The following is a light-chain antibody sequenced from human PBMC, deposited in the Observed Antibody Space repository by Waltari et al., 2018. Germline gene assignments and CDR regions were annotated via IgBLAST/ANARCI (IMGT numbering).Light chain of an antibody. J-gene: IGKJ4*01. CDR1: QSVSGS. Sequence: DIVFTQSPATLSLSPGERATLSCRASQSVSGSLAWYQQKPGQPPRLLIYDASNRAPGTPARFRGSGSGTDFTLTISTLEPEDFAVYYCQQRTNRPPLTFGGGTKVEI. CDR3: QQRTNRPPLT. CDR2: DAS. V-gene: IGKV3-11*01.